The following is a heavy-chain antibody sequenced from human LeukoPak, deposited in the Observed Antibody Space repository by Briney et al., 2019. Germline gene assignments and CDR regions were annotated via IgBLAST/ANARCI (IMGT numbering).Heavy chain of an antibody. CDR2: ISGSGGST. CDR1: GFTFSSYA. V-gene: IGHV3-23*01. D-gene: IGHD3-3*01. CDR3: AKDNKGGDFWSGPSNWFDP. J-gene: IGHJ5*02. Sequence: GGSLRLSCAASGFTFSSYAMSWVRQAPGKGLEWVSAISGSGGSTYYADSVKGRFTISRDNSKNTLYLQMNSLRAEDTAVYYCAKDNKGGDFWSGPSNWFDPWGQGTLVTVSS.